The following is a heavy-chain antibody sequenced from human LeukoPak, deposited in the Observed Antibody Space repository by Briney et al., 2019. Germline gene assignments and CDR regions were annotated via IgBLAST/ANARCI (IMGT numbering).Heavy chain of an antibody. Sequence: PSETLSLTCTVSGGSISSYYWSWIRQPPGKGLEWIGYIYYSGSTNYNPSLKSRVTISVDTSKNQFSLRLSSVTAADTAVYYCARQQQRKNFDLWGRGTLVTVSS. D-gene: IGHD6-13*01. CDR3: ARQQQRKNFDL. CDR2: IYYSGST. J-gene: IGHJ2*01. CDR1: GGSISSYY. V-gene: IGHV4-59*08.